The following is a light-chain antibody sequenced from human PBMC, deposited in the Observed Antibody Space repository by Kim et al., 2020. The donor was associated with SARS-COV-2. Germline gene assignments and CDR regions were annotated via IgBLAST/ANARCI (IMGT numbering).Light chain of an antibody. CDR2: GAS. J-gene: IGKJ1*01. CDR1: QSVTSSH. CDR3: QQYGSSPST. Sequence: ENVLTQSPGTLSLSPGERTTLSCRASQSVTSSHLAWYQQKPGQAPRLLIYGASSRATGIPDRFSGSGSRTGFTLTSNRLEPEDFAVYYCQQYGSSPSTFGQGTKVDIK. V-gene: IGKV3-20*01.